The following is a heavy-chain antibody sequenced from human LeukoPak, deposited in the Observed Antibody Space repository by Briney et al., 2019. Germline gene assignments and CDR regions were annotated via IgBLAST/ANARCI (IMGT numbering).Heavy chain of an antibody. J-gene: IGHJ3*02. CDR1: GGSLSSYY. V-gene: IGHV4-59*01. CDR3: ARFFRGGWFGINDAFDI. CDR2: IYYSGST. Sequence: SGTLSLTFTVTGGSLSSYYWSWIGQPPGKGLEGIGYIYYSGSTNYNPSLTSRVTISVDTSKNQCSLNLSSVTAADTAVYYGARFFRGGWFGINDAFDIWGQGTMVTVSS. D-gene: IGHD3-10*01.